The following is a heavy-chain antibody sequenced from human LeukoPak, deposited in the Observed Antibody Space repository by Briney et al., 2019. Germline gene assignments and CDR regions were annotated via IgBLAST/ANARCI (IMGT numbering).Heavy chain of an antibody. V-gene: IGHV4-59*01. CDR1: GGSISSYY. CDR3: AREGRGVGAYYFDY. J-gene: IGHJ4*02. CDR2: IYYSGST. D-gene: IGHD1-26*01. Sequence: SETLSLTCTVSGGSISSYYWSWIRQSPGKGLEWIGYIYYSGSTNYNPSLKSRVTISVDTSKNQFSLKLSSVTAADTAVYYCAREGRGVGAYYFDYWGQGTLVTVSS.